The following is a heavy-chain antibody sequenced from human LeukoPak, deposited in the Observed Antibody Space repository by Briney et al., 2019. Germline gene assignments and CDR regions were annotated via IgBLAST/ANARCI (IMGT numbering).Heavy chain of an antibody. CDR2: ISSSSSTI. V-gene: IGHV3-48*01. D-gene: IGHD1-1*01. CDR1: GFTFSSYS. Sequence: GGSLRLSCAASGFTFSSYSMNWVRQAPGKGLEWVSYISSSSSTIYYADSVKGRFTISRDNAKNSLYLQMNSLRAEDTAVYYCARENERRYYYYGMDVWGQGTTVTVSS. J-gene: IGHJ6*02. CDR3: ARENERRYYYYGMDV.